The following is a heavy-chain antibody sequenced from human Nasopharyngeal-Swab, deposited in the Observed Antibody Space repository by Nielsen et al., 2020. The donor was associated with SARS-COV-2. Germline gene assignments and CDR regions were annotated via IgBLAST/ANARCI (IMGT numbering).Heavy chain of an antibody. Sequence: SETLSLTCAVFGGSFSSSNWWSWVRQPPGKGLEWIGEIYHSGSTNYNPSLKSRVTISVDKSKNQFSLKLSSVTAADTAVYYCARLIGDYYGMDVWGQGTTVTVSS. CDR1: GGSFSSSNW. D-gene: IGHD2-21*01. CDR3: ARLIGDYYGMDV. J-gene: IGHJ6*02. CDR2: IYHSGST. V-gene: IGHV4-4*02.